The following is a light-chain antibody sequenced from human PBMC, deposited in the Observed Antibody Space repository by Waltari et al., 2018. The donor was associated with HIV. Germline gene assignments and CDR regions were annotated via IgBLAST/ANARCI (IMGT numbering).Light chain of an antibody. CDR1: SSDIGAYKF. Sequence: QSALTQPPCASGSPGQSVTISCTGTSSDIGAYKFVSWYQQSPGKAPTLIIYEVNKRPSGVPDRFSGSKSGNTASLTVAGLQDEDEADDYCTSVSGSINFVVFGGGTKLTVL. CDR2: EVN. V-gene: IGLV2-8*01. CDR3: TSVSGSINFVV. J-gene: IGLJ2*01.